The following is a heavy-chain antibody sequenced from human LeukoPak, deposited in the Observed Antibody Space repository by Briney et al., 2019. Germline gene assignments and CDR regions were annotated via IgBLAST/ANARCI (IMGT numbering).Heavy chain of an antibody. V-gene: IGHV3-11*01. CDR3: AKDQYSSSWYYFDC. CDR2: ISSRGSTI. J-gene: IGHJ4*02. CDR1: GFTFSDYY. D-gene: IGHD6-13*01. Sequence: GGTLRLSCAASGFTFSDYYMNWIRQTPGKGLEWLSYISSRGSTINYADSVKGRFTISRDNSKNTLYLQMNSLRAEDTAVYYCAKDQYSSSWYYFDCWGQGTLVTVSS.